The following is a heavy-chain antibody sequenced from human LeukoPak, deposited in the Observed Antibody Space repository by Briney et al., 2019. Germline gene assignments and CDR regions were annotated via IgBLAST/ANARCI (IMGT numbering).Heavy chain of an antibody. D-gene: IGHD3-10*01. CDR1: GFTFSSYS. V-gene: IGHV3-21*01. J-gene: IGHJ4*02. Sequence: GGSLRLSCAASGFTFSSYSMNWVRQAPGKGLEWVSSISSSSSYIYYADSVKGRFTISRDNAKNSLYLQVNSLRAEDTAVYYCARARAGRLDYWGQGTLVTVSS. CDR3: ARARAGRLDY. CDR2: ISSSSSYI.